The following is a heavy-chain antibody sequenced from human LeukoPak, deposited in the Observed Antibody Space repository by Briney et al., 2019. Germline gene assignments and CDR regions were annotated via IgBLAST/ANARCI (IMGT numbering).Heavy chain of an antibody. CDR2: ISYDGSNK. CDR3: ARDLIAAAGTPLGY. J-gene: IGHJ4*02. Sequence: PGRSLRLSCAASGFTFSSYAMHWVRQAPGKGLEWVAVISYDGSNKYYADSVKGRFTISRDNSKNTLYLQMNSLRAEDTAVYYCARDLIAAAGTPLGYWGQGTLVTVSS. V-gene: IGHV3-30-3*01. D-gene: IGHD6-13*01. CDR1: GFTFSSYA.